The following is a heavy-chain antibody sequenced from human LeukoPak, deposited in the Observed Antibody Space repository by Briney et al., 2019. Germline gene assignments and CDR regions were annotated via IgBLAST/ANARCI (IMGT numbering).Heavy chain of an antibody. CDR2: INPNSGAT. D-gene: IGHD6-19*01. V-gene: IGHV1-2*02. J-gene: IGHJ6*02. CDR1: GYTFTGYY. Sequence: ASVKVSCKASGYTFTGYYLHWVRQAPGQGLEWMAWINPNSGATNYAQRFQGRVTVTRDTSISTVYMDLSGLRSEDTAVYYCASLAVAARQYNGMGVWGQGTTVTVS. CDR3: ASLAVAARQYNGMGV.